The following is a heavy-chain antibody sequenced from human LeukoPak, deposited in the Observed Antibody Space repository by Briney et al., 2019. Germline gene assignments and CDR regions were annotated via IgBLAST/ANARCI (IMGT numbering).Heavy chain of an antibody. CDR3: ARYVLRYFEMVPAAAAVFDY. J-gene: IGHJ4*02. D-gene: IGHD3-9*01. CDR1: GYTFTGYY. Sequence: GASVKVSCKASGYTFTGYYMHWVRQAPGQGLEWMGWINPNSGGTNYAQKFQGRVTMTRDTSISTAYMELSRLRSDDTAVYYCARYVLRYFEMVPAAAAVFDYWGQGTLVTVSS. CDR2: INPNSGGT. V-gene: IGHV1-2*02.